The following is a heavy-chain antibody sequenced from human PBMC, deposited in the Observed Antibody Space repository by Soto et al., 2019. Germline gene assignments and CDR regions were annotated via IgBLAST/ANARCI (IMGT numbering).Heavy chain of an antibody. J-gene: IGHJ6*02. CDR3: ARGGDYYYGLDV. CDR2: ISAFNGQT. Sequence: QVQLVQSGDEVKKPGASVKVSCRASGYTFTSYGVSWVRQAPGQGLEWMGWISAFNGQTNYIQKLQGRVTLTTEASKSTAYMELRSLRSDDTAVYYCARGGDYYYGLDVWGQGTTVTVSS. D-gene: IGHD3-16*01. V-gene: IGHV1-18*01. CDR1: GYTFTSYG.